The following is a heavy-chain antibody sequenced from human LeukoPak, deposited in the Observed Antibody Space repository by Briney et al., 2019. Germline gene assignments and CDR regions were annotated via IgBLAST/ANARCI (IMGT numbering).Heavy chain of an antibody. V-gene: IGHV4-39*07. CDR2: IYYSGST. J-gene: IGHJ6*02. CDR1: GGSISSSTYY. CDR3: ARGGGFYDILTGSVYGMDV. D-gene: IGHD3-9*01. Sequence: SETLSLTCTVSGGSISSSTYYWGWIRQPPGKGLEWIGSIYYSGSTNYNPSLKSRVTISVDTSKNQFSLKLSSVTAADTAVYYWARGGGFYDILTGSVYGMDVWGQGTTVTVSS.